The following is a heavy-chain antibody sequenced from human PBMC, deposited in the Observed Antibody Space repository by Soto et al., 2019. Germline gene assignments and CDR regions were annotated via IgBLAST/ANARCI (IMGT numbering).Heavy chain of an antibody. D-gene: IGHD1-26*01. CDR2: IYYSGST. J-gene: IGHJ1*01. CDR1: GGSISSGDYY. V-gene: IGHV4-30-4*01. Sequence: SETLSLTCTVSGGSISSGDYYWSWIRQPPGKGLEWIGYIYYSGSTYYNPSLKSRVTISVDTSKNQFSLKLSSVTAADTAVYYCARGATRDEYFQHWGQGTLVTVSS. CDR3: ARGATRDEYFQH.